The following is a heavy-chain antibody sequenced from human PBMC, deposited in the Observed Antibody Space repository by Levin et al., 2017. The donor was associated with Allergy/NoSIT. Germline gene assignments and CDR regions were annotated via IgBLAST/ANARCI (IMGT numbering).Heavy chain of an antibody. CDR3: ARGKCGGSWCRPPFDY. V-gene: IGHV3-23*01. CDR2: ISGSGDST. Sequence: LSLTCVASGFPFRNYAVSWVRQAPGKGLEWVSGISGSGDSTTYIDSVKGRFTISRDNSKNTLYLQMNTLRAEDTAVYYCARGKCGGSWCRPPFDYWGQGTLVTVSS. D-gene: IGHD2-15*01. CDR1: GFPFRNYA. J-gene: IGHJ4*02.